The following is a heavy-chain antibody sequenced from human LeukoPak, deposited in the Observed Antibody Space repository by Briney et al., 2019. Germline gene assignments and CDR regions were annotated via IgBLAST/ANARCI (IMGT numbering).Heavy chain of an antibody. CDR2: IWHDGSIK. CDR1: GITFSAYT. J-gene: IGHJ4*02. D-gene: IGHD4-17*01. CDR3: ARGSSYGAHFDS. V-gene: IGHV3-33*01. Sequence: PGRSLRLSCAASGITFSAYTMHWVRQAPGKGLEWVAVIWHDGSIKEYADSVKARFTISRDKSKNTLYLQMNNVRVEDTARYYCARGSSYGAHFDSWGQGTLVTVSS.